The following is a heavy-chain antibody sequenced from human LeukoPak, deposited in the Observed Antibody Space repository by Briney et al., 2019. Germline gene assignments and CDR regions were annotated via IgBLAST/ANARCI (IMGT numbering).Heavy chain of an antibody. D-gene: IGHD3-10*01. CDR3: ARGVWFGELFPNFDY. Sequence: ASVKVSCKASGGTFSSYAISWVRQAPGQGLEWMGGIIPIFGTANYAQKFQGRVTITADESTSTAYMELSSLRPEDTAVYYCARGVWFGELFPNFDYWGQETLVTVSS. CDR1: GGTFSSYA. CDR2: IIPIFGTA. V-gene: IGHV1-69*13. J-gene: IGHJ4*02.